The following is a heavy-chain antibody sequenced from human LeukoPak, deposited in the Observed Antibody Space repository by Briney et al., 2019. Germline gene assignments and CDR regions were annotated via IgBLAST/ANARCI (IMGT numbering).Heavy chain of an antibody. V-gene: IGHV3-43D*03. CDR1: GFTFDDYA. Sequence: GGSLRLSCAASGFTFDDYAMHWVRQAPGKGLEWVSLISWDGGSTYYADSVKGRFTISRDNSKNSLYLQMNSLRAEDTALYYCAKDGYGAGASYLYYYYYMDVWGKGTTVTVSS. D-gene: IGHD2-21*02. CDR2: ISWDGGST. J-gene: IGHJ6*03. CDR3: AKDGYGAGASYLYYYYYMDV.